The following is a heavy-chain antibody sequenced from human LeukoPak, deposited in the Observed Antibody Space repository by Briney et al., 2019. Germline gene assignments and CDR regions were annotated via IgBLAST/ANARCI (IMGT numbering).Heavy chain of an antibody. V-gene: IGHV5-51*01. D-gene: IGHD3-16*01. CDR3: ATRGGDLDY. J-gene: IGHJ4*02. CDR2: VYPGDSDT. Sequence: GESLKISCKGSGYCFNNYWIGWVRQMPGKGLEWMGIVYPGDSDTKYSPSFQGQVTISADKSISTAYLQWNSLKASDSAMYYCATRGGDLDYWGQGTLVTVSS. CDR1: GYCFNNYW.